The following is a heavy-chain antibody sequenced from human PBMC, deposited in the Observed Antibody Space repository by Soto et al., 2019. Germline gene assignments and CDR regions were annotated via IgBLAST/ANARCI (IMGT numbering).Heavy chain of an antibody. D-gene: IGHD1-26*01. CDR3: ARDSLIVGATGGGKAFDI. Sequence: QVQLVESGGGLVKPGGSLRLSCAASGFTFSDYYMSWIRQAPGKGLEWVSYISSSSSYTNYADSVKGRFTISRDNAKNSLYLQMNSLRAEDTAVYYCARDSLIVGATGGGKAFDIWGQGTMVTVSS. CDR2: ISSSSSYT. V-gene: IGHV3-11*06. J-gene: IGHJ3*02. CDR1: GFTFSDYY.